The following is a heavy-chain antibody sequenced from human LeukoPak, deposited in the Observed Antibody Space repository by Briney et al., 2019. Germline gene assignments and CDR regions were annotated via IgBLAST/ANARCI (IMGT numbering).Heavy chain of an antibody. CDR1: GGSISSYY. J-gene: IGHJ4*02. CDR2: IYTSGST. Sequence: PSEPLSLACTVSGGSISSYYWSWIRQPAGKGLEWIGRIYTSGSTNYNPSLKSRVTMSVDTSKNQFSLKLSSVTAADTFFYYRATAYDILTGYNYWGQGTLVTVSS. D-gene: IGHD3-9*01. V-gene: IGHV4-4*07. CDR3: ATAYDILTGYNY.